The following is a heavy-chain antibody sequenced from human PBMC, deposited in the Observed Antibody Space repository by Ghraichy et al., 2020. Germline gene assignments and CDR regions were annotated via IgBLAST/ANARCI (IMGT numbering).Heavy chain of an antibody. D-gene: IGHD4-23*01. CDR2: IYYSGST. CDR1: GGSISSYY. CDR3: ARDLTPMTTVVTPRSSWYFDL. V-gene: IGHV4-59*01. J-gene: IGHJ2*01. Sequence: SETLSLTCTVSGGSISSYYWSWIRQPPGKGLEWIGYIYYSGSTNYNPSLKSRVTISVDTSKNQFSLKLSSVTAADTAVYYCARDLTPMTTVVTPRSSWYFDLWGRGTLVTVSS.